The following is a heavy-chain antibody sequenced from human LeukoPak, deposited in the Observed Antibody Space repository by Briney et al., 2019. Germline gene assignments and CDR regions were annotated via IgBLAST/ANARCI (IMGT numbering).Heavy chain of an antibody. CDR2: IYSGGTT. CDR3: ARDPRGYFDISGYSY. Sequence: PGGSLRLSCAASGFTVSTNYMSWVRQAPGKGLEWVSIIYSGGTTYYADSVKGRFTISRDISKNTLYLQMNSLRAEDTAVYYCARDPRGYFDISGYSYWGQGTLVTVSS. V-gene: IGHV3-53*01. D-gene: IGHD3-22*01. J-gene: IGHJ4*02. CDR1: GFTVSTNY.